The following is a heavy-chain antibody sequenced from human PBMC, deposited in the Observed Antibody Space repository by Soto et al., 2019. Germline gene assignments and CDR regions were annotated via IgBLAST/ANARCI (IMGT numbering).Heavy chain of an antibody. V-gene: IGHV3-21*01. CDR2: ISSSSSYI. Sequence: EVQLVESGGGLVKPGGSLRLSCAASGFTFSSYSMNWVRQAPGKGLEWVSSISSSSSYIYYADSVKGRFTISRDNAKNSLYLQMNSLRAEDTAVYYGARVASSGWTRAEYFQHWGQGTLVTVSS. CDR1: GFTFSSYS. J-gene: IGHJ1*01. CDR3: ARVASSGWTRAEYFQH. D-gene: IGHD6-19*01.